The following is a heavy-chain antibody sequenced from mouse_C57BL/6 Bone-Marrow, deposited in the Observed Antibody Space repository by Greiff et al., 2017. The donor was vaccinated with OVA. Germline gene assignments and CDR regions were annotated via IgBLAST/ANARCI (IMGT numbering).Heavy chain of an antibody. V-gene: IGHV1-26*01. CDR3: ARRGNYYGSSYPLAMDD. J-gene: IGHJ4*01. CDR2: INPNNGGT. CDR1: GYTFTDYY. Sequence: EVQLQQSGPELVKPGASVKISCKASGYTFTDYYMNWVKQSHGKSLEWIGDINPNNGGTSYNQKFKGKATLTVDKSSSTAYMELRSLTSEDSAVYYCARRGNYYGSSYPLAMDDWGQGTSVTVSS. D-gene: IGHD1-1*01.